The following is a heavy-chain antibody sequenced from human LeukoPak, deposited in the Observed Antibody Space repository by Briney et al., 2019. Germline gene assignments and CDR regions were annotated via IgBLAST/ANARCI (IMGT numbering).Heavy chain of an antibody. J-gene: IGHJ2*01. CDR2: ISSSGSTI. CDR3: AKCVVNYWYFDL. CDR1: GFTFSSYE. V-gene: IGHV3-48*03. Sequence: PGGSLRLSCAASGFTFSSYEMNWVRQAPGKGLEWVSYISSSGSTIYYADSVKGRFTISRDNSKNTLYLQMNSLRADDTAVYYCAKCVVNYWYFDLWGRGTLVTVSS. D-gene: IGHD2/OR15-2a*01.